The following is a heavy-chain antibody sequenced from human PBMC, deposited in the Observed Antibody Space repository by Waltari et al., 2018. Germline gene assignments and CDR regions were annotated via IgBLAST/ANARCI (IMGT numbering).Heavy chain of an antibody. CDR2: ITPIFGTA. Sequence: QVQLVQSGAEVKKPGSSVKVSCKASGGTFSSYAISWVRQAPGQGLEWMGGITPIFGTANYAQKFQGRVTITADESTSTAYMELSSLRSEDTAVYYCARGPSSSWYSYYYYMDVWGKGTTVTVSS. J-gene: IGHJ6*03. CDR3: ARGPSSSWYSYYYYMDV. V-gene: IGHV1-69*01. CDR1: GGTFSSYA. D-gene: IGHD6-13*01.